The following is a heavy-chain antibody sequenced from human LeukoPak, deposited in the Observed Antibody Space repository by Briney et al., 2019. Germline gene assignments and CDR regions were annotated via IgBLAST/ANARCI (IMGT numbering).Heavy chain of an antibody. Sequence: PSETLSLTCTVSGGSISSGDYYWSWIRQPPGKGLEWIGYIYYSGSTYYNPSLKSRVTISVDTSKNQFSLKLSSVTAADTAVYYCARDHSDFWSGYYTDHRAFDIWGQGTMATVSS. J-gene: IGHJ3*02. CDR3: ARDHSDFWSGYYTDHRAFDI. CDR2: IYYSGST. V-gene: IGHV4-30-4*08. D-gene: IGHD3-3*01. CDR1: GGSISSGDYY.